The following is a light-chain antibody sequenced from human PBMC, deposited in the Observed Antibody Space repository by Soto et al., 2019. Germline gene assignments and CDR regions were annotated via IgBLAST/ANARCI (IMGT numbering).Light chain of an antibody. CDR2: EVS. CDR1: SSDVGGYNY. J-gene: IGLJ1*01. CDR3: SSYTSSSSDV. Sequence: ALTQPASVSGSPGQSITISCTGTSSDVGGYNYVSWYQQHPGKAPKLMIYEVSNRPSGVSNRFSGSKSGNTASLTISGLQAEDEADYYCSSYTSSSSDVFGTGTKVTVL. V-gene: IGLV2-14*01.